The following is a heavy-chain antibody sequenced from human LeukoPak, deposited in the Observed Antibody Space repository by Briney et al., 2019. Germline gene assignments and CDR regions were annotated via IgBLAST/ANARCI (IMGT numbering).Heavy chain of an antibody. J-gene: IGHJ4*02. CDR3: VKDRGGNYDYFDY. CDR1: GFTFNTYG. V-gene: IGHV3-30*02. CDR2: MPSDGSNE. D-gene: IGHD1-26*01. Sequence: GGSLRLSCAASGFTFNTYGMHWVRQAPGKGLEWVAFMPSDGSNEYYADSVKGRFTISRDSSKNTLYLQMSSLISEDTAVYYCVKDRGGNYDYFDYWGQGTLVTVSS.